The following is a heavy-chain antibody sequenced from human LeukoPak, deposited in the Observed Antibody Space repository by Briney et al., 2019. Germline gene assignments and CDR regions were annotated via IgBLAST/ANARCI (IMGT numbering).Heavy chain of an antibody. CDR3: AKDGHCSGGTCYPFYMAV. Sequence: GGSLRLSCTPSGFSLSLYGMHWVRQAPGKGLEWVAVIWSDGSKEYYVDSVKGRFTISRYTSKNMLYLQMNSLRGDDTAVYYCAKDGHCSGGTCYPFYMAVWGKGTTVTVSS. J-gene: IGHJ6*03. V-gene: IGHV3-33*06. D-gene: IGHD2-15*01. CDR2: IWSDGSKE. CDR1: GFSLSLYG.